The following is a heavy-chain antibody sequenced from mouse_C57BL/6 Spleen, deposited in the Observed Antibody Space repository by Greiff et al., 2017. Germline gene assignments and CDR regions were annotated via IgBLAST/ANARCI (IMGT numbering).Heavy chain of an antibody. Sequence: QVQLQQPGAELVRPGSSVKLSCKASGYTFTSYWMDWVKQRPGQGLEWIGNIYPSDSETHYNQKFKDKATLTVDKSSSTAYMQLSSLTSEDSAVYYCARGRWLQYYFDYWGQGTTLTVSS. CDR2: IYPSDSET. D-gene: IGHD2-3*01. V-gene: IGHV1-61*01. CDR3: ARGRWLQYYFDY. CDR1: GYTFTSYW. J-gene: IGHJ2*01.